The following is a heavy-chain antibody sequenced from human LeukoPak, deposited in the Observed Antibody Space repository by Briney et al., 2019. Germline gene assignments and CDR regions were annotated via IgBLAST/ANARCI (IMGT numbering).Heavy chain of an antibody. V-gene: IGHV4-34*01. J-gene: IGHJ3*02. D-gene: IGHD3-3*01. Sequence: SETLSLTCAVYGGSFSGYYWSWIRQPPGKGLEWIGEINHSGSTNYNPSLKSRVTISVDTSKNQFSLKLSSVTAADTAVYYRARVSGQGGAFDIWGQGTMVTVSS. CDR3: ARVSGQGGAFDI. CDR2: INHSGST. CDR1: GGSFSGYY.